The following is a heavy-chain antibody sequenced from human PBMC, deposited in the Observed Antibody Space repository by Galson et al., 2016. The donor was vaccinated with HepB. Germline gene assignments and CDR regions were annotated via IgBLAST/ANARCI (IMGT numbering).Heavy chain of an antibody. Sequence: PLSLTCTVSGDSISSGNYFWTWIRQPAGKELEWLGRLHVRERTDYNPSLKSRLDISFDTSKNQFSLKLNSVTAADTAVYYCARDRYHSGAWFDPWGQGTLVTVSS. V-gene: IGHV4-61*02. CDR1: GDSISSGNYF. CDR3: ARDRYHSGAWFDP. CDR2: LHVRERT. D-gene: IGHD6-19*01. J-gene: IGHJ5*02.